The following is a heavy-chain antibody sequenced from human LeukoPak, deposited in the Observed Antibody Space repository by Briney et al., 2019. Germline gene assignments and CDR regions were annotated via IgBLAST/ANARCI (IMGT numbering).Heavy chain of an antibody. CDR1: GGSISTYF. Sequence: SGTLSLTCTVSGGSISTYFWNWIRQPARKGLEWIGRIYASGSTNYNPSLKSRVTISVDKSKNQFSLKLSSVTAADTAVYYCARGTLWNSGNYPVLNYWGQGTLVTVSS. CDR2: IYASGST. J-gene: IGHJ4*02. D-gene: IGHD3-10*01. V-gene: IGHV4-4*07. CDR3: ARGTLWNSGNYPVLNY.